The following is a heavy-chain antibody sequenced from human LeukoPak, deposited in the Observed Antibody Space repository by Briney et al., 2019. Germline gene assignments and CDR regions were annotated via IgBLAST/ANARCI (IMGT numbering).Heavy chain of an antibody. J-gene: IGHJ4*02. CDR3: ASHLVVIPWYFDY. CDR1: GGSISSSSCY. V-gene: IGHV4-61*02. D-gene: IGHD3-22*01. CDR2: IYSSGST. Sequence: SETLSLTCTVSGGSISSSSCYWSWIRQPAGKGLEWIGRIYSSGSTNYNPSLKSRVTISVDTSKNQFSLKLTSVTAVDTAVYYCASHLVVIPWYFDYWGQGTLVTVSS.